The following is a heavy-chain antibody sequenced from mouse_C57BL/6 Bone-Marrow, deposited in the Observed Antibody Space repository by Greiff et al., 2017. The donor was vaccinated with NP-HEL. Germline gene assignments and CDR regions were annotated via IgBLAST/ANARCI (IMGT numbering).Heavy chain of an antibody. CDR1: GYTFTSYG. Sequence: QVQLKESGAELARPGASVKLSCKASGYTFTSYGISWVKQRTGQGLEWIGEIYPRSGNTYYNEKFKGKATLTADKSSSTAYMELRSLTSEDSAVYFCARGRLRRGMDYWGQGPSVTVSS. CDR2: IYPRSGNT. D-gene: IGHD2-4*01. V-gene: IGHV1-81*01. CDR3: ARGRLRRGMDY. J-gene: IGHJ4*01.